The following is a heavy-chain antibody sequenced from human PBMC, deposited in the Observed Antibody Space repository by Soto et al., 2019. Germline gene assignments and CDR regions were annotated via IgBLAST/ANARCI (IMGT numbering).Heavy chain of an antibody. CDR2: IYDSGST. CDR1: GGSISSYY. CDR3: AREDDFLTGYIAY. D-gene: IGHD3-9*01. V-gene: IGHV4-59*12. Sequence: PSETLSLTCTVSGGSISSYYWSWIRQPPGKGLEWIGYIYDSGSTNYNPSLKSRVTISVDTSKNQVSLKVRSVTATDTAVYYCAREDDFLTGYIAYWGQGILVTVSS. J-gene: IGHJ4*02.